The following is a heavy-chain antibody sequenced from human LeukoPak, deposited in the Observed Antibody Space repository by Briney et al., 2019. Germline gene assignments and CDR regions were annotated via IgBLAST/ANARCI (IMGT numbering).Heavy chain of an antibody. V-gene: IGHV3-23*01. J-gene: IGHJ4*02. D-gene: IGHD3-3*01. CDR2: ISGSGGST. Sequence: QTGGSLRLSCAASGFTFSSYAMSWVRQAPGKGLEWVSAISGSGGSTYYADSVKGRFTISRDNSKYTLYLQMNSLRAEDTAVYYCAQYPNYDFWSGPIDYWGQGTLVTVSS. CDR3: AQYPNYDFWSGPIDY. CDR1: GFTFSSYA.